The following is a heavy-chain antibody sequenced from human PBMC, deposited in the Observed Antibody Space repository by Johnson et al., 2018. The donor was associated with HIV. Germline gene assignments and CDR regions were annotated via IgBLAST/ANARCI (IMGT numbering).Heavy chain of an antibody. D-gene: IGHD3-16*01. J-gene: IGHJ3*02. CDR3: AKPPSMGADAFDI. CDR2: ISGGST. CDR1: GFTVSSNE. Sequence: MLLVESGGGVVQPGGSLRLSCAASGFTVSSNEMSWVNQAPGKGLEWVSSISGGSTYYADPRKGRFTISRDNSKNTLYLQMNSLRAEDTGVYYCAKPPSMGADAFDIWGQGTMVTVSS. V-gene: IGHV3-38-3*01.